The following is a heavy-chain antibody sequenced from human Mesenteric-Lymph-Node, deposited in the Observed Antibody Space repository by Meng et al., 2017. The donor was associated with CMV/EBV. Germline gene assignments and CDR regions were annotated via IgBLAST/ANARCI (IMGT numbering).Heavy chain of an antibody. V-gene: IGHV4-31*02. CDR1: GGSISSCGFY. J-gene: IGHJ4*02. CDR2: IYYTGSI. CDR3: ASAGWLGSGYNDFDF. D-gene: IGHD3-22*01. Sequence: SGGSISSCGFYWNWIRQHPGKGLEWIGYIYYTGSIYYNPSLKSRVTMSVDTSKNQFSLKLSSVTAADTAVYYCASAGWLGSGYNDFDFWGQGTLVTVSS.